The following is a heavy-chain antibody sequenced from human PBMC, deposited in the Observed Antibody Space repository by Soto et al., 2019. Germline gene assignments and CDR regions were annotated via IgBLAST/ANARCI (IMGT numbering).Heavy chain of an antibody. J-gene: IGHJ4*02. D-gene: IGHD3-10*01. Sequence: GGSLRLSCAASGFTFSGYAMSWVRQAPGKGLEWVSAISGSGGSTYYADSVKGRFTISRDNSKNTLYLQMNSLRAEDTAVYYCAKVRLLWFGELLYVPYYFDYWGQGTLVTVSS. CDR3: AKVRLLWFGELLYVPYYFDY. CDR2: ISGSGGST. CDR1: GFTFSGYA. V-gene: IGHV3-23*01.